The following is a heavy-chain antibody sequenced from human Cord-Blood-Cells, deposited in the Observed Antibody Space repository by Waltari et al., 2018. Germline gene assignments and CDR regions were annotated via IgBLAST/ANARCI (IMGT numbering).Heavy chain of an antibody. CDR1: GYTFTGYY. V-gene: IGHV1-2*02. Sequence: QVQLVQSGAEVKKPGASVKVSCKASGYTFTGYYMHWVRQAPGQGLEWMGWINPNMGGTNYAQKFQGRVTMTRETSISTAYMELSRLRSDDTAVYYCARGVVDTAMVDYWGQGTLVTVSS. CDR2: INPNMGGT. J-gene: IGHJ4*02. CDR3: ARGVVDTAMVDY. D-gene: IGHD5-18*01.